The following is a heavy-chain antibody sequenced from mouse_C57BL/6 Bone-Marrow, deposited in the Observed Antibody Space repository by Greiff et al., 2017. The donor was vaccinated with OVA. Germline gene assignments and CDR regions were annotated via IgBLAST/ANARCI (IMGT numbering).Heavy chain of an antibody. CDR3: ARVYYAIDF. V-gene: IGHV1-7*01. CDR2: INPSSGYT. CDR1: GYTFTSYW. J-gene: IGHJ4*01. Sequence: QVQLKQSGAELAKPGASVKLSCKASGYTFTSYWMHWVKQRPGQGLEWIGCINPSSGYTKYNQKFKDKATLTADKSSSTAYMQLSSLTYGDSAVYYCARVYYAIDFWCRGTSVTVSS.